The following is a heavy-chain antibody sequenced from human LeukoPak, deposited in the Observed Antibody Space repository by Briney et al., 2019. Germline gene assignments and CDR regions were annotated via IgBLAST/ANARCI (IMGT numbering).Heavy chain of an antibody. J-gene: IGHJ6*02. Sequence: GGSLRLSCAASGFTVSSNYMSWVRQAPGKGLEWVSVIYSGSSTYYADSVKGRFTISRDNSKNTLYLQMNSLRAEDTAVYYCARAPLMYYYYYGMDVWGQGTTVTVSS. CDR2: IYSGSST. CDR1: GFTVSSNY. V-gene: IGHV3-53*01. CDR3: ARAPLMYYYYYGMDV. D-gene: IGHD2-8*01.